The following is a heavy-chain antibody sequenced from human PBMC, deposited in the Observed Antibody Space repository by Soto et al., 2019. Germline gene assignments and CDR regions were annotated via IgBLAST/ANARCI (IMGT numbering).Heavy chain of an antibody. Sequence: SETLSLTCAVSGGSISSGGYSWSWIRQPPGKGLEWIGYIYHSGSTYYNPSLKSRVTISVDTSKNQFSLKLSSVTAADTAVYYCARRGAVPRKTIFDYWGQGTLVTVSS. V-gene: IGHV4-30-2*01. D-gene: IGHD2-2*01. CDR1: GGSISSGGYS. J-gene: IGHJ4*02. CDR3: ARRGAVPRKTIFDY. CDR2: IYHSGST.